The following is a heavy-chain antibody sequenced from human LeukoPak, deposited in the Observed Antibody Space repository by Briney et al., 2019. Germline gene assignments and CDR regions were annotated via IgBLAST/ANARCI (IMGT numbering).Heavy chain of an antibody. V-gene: IGHV3-66*01. D-gene: IGHD3-10*01. CDR2: IHSGGST. J-gene: IGHJ3*02. Sequence: PGGSLRLSCAASGFTVSSNYMSWVRQAPGKGLEWVSVIHSGGSTYYADSVKGRFTISRDNSKNTLYLQMNSLRAEDTAVYYCARDPGSLWFGELSGFDIWGQGTMVTVSS. CDR3: ARDPGSLWFGELSGFDI. CDR1: GFTVSSNY.